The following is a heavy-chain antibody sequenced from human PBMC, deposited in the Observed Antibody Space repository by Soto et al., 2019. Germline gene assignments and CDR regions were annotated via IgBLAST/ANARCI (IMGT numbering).Heavy chain of an antibody. J-gene: IGHJ6*02. CDR1: GFNASGNY. CDR3: ARDTTITRPI. D-gene: IGHD1-1*01. V-gene: IGHV3-53*01. Sequence: EVQVVESGGGLIQPGGSLRLSCAASGFNASGNYMYWVRQAPGKGLEWVSLIYSGGNTYYADSVKGRFTISRDNSKNTLYLQMNSLRPEDTAVYYCARDTTITRPIWGQGTAVTVSS. CDR2: IYSGGNT.